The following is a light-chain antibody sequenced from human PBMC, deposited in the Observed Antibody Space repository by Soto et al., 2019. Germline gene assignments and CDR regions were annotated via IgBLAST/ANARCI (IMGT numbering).Light chain of an antibody. J-gene: IGLJ1*01. CDR3: NSYTISSSYV. V-gene: IGLV2-14*01. CDR2: TVN. CDR1: SSDVGGYKY. Sequence: QSALTQPASVSGSPGQSITISCTGTSSDVGGYKYVSWYQQHPGNAPKLLIYTVNNRPSGVSNRFSGSKSGNTASLTISGLQAEDEADYYCNSYTISSSYVFGTGTKLTVL.